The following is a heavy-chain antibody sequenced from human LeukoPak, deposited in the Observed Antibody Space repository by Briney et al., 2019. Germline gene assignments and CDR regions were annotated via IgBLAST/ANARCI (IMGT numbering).Heavy chain of an antibody. V-gene: IGHV3-23*01. CDR2: ISGSGVTT. Sequence: GGSLRLTCVASGFTFSSYAMSWVRQAPGKGLGWVSAISGSGVTTHYAGSVKGRFSISRDNSKNTLYLQMNSLGAEDTALYYCAKKVVVGATSPYSDFQDWGQGTLVTVSS. CDR1: GFTFSSYA. J-gene: IGHJ1*01. CDR3: AKKVVVGATSPYSDFQD. D-gene: IGHD1-26*01.